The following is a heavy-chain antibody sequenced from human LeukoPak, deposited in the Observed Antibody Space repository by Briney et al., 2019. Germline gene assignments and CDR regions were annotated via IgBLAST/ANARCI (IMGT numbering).Heavy chain of an antibody. CDR1: GYTFTDYY. D-gene: IGHD1-26*01. V-gene: IGHV1-2*02. Sequence: ASVKVSCTASGYTFTDYYMNWVRQAPGQGLEWMGWINPNSGGTHYAQKFQGRVTMTRDTSITTAYMELSSLRSDDTAMYYCTRALGSDYWGQGTLVTVSS. CDR3: TRALGSDY. CDR2: INPNSGGT. J-gene: IGHJ4*02.